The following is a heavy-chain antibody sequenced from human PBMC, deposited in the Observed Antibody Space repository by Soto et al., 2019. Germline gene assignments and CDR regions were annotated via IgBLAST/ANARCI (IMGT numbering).Heavy chain of an antibody. CDR2: ISYDGSNK. V-gene: IGHV3-30-3*01. Sequence: QVQLVESGGGVVQPGRSLRLSCAASGFTFSSYAMHWVRQAPGKGLEWVAVISYDGSNKYYADSVKGRFTISRDNSKNTLYLQMNSLRAEDTAVYYCARDSSSINGGGMDVW. CDR3: ARDSSSINGGGMDV. J-gene: IGHJ6*01. D-gene: IGHD7-27*01. CDR1: GFTFSSYA.